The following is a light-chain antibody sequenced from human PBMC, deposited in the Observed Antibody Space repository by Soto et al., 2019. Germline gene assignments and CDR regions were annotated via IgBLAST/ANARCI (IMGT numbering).Light chain of an antibody. V-gene: IGKV1-5*03. CDR2: RAS. CDR1: QTIATF. Sequence: DIQVTQSPSTLSASVGDRVTITCRASQTIATFLAWYQQKPGKAPNLLIQRASILESGVPSRFSGSGSGTELTLTISSLQPDDIATYHCQQYYTYPWTFGPGTKVEIK. J-gene: IGKJ1*01. CDR3: QQYYTYPWT.